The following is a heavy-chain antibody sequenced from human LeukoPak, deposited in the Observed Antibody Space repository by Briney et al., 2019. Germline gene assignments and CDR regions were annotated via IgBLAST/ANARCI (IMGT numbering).Heavy chain of an antibody. CDR1: GFPFSDFS. Sequence: GGSLRLSCATSGFPFSDFSMTWVRQAPGKGLEWVANINLDGNEVHYVDSLKDRFTISRDNARNSLYLQMNSLRAEDTAVYYCASGRHDFVHWGHGTLVTVSS. CDR2: INLDGNEV. V-gene: IGHV3-7*01. CDR3: ASGRHDFVH. D-gene: IGHD3-16*01. J-gene: IGHJ4*01.